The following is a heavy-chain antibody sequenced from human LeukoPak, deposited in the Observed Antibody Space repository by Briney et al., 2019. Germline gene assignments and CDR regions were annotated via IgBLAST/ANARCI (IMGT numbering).Heavy chain of an antibody. Sequence: GGSLRLSCAASGFAFSTYWMSWVRQAPGKGLEWVANIKQDGNEKYYVDSVKGRFTISRDNAKNSLYLQMNSLRAEDTAVYYCAREKSYGAYFDYWGREPWSPSPQ. J-gene: IGHJ4*02. CDR3: AREKSYGAYFDY. D-gene: IGHD4-17*01. CDR1: GFAFSTYW. V-gene: IGHV3-7*03. CDR2: IKQDGNEK.